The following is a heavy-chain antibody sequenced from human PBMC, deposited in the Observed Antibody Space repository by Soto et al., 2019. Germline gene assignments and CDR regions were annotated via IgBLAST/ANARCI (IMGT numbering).Heavy chain of an antibody. CDR3: ARFLEYDILTGYSTWFDP. CDR2: IYYSGST. V-gene: IGHV4-59*01. CDR1: GGSIRSYY. J-gene: IGHJ5*02. Sequence: SETLSLTCTVSGGSIRSYYWSWIRQPPGKGLEWIGYIYYSGSTNYNSSLKSRVTISVDTSKNQFSLKLSSVTAADTAVYYCARFLEYDILTGYSTWFDPWGQGTLVTVS. D-gene: IGHD3-9*01.